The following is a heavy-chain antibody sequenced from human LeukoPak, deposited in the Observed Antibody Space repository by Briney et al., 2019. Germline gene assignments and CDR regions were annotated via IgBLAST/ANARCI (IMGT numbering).Heavy chain of an antibody. J-gene: IGHJ4*02. D-gene: IGHD3-3*01. CDR1: RFTFSNAW. CDR3: TADQYYDFWSGYYGNIKFDY. Sequence: GGSLRLSCAASRFTFSNAWMSWVRQAPGKGLEWVGRIKSKTDGGTTDYAAPVKGRFTISRDDSKNTQYLQMDSLKTEDTAVYYCTADQYYDFWSGYYGNIKFDYWGQGTLVTVSS. CDR2: IKSKTDGGTT. V-gene: IGHV3-15*01.